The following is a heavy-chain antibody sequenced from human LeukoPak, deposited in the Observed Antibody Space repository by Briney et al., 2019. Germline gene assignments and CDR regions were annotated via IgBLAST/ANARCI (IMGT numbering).Heavy chain of an antibody. D-gene: IGHD3-22*01. CDR2: SYYSGST. J-gene: IGHJ5*02. Sequence: SETLSLTCTVSGGSISSSSYYWGWIRQPPGKGLEWTGSSYYSGSTYYNPSLKSRVTISVNTSKNQFSLKLSSVTAADTAVYYCARHNGVIRQRGYNWFDPWGQGTLVTVS. V-gene: IGHV4-39*01. CDR1: GGSISSSSYY. CDR3: ARHNGVIRQRGYNWFDP.